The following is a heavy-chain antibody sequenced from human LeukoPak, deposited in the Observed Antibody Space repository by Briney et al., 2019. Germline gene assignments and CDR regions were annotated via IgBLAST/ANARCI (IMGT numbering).Heavy chain of an antibody. CDR3: AKGSQQLVRFALDY. CDR1: GFTFSSYA. Sequence: GRSLRLSCAASGFTFSSYAMHWVRQAPGKGLEWVAVISYDGSNKYYADSVKGRFTISRDNSKNTLYLQMNSLRAEDTAVYYCAKGSQQLVRFALDYWGQGTLVTVSS. CDR2: ISYDGSNK. V-gene: IGHV3-30-3*01. D-gene: IGHD6-13*01. J-gene: IGHJ4*02.